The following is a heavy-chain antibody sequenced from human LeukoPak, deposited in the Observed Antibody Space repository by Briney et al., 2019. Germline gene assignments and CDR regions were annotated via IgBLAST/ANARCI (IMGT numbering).Heavy chain of an antibody. J-gene: IGHJ5*02. V-gene: IGHV1-2*06. CDR1: GYTLTAYY. D-gene: IGHD2-15*01. Sequence: ASVKVSCKASGYTLTAYYIYWVGQAPGQWLEWMGRINPNSGGTDYAQNFQGRVTMTRDTSISTAYMELSRLRSDDTAVYYCARGYCSGGTCYLVENWLDPWGQGTLVTVSS. CDR3: ARGYCSGGTCYLVENWLDP. CDR2: INPNSGGT.